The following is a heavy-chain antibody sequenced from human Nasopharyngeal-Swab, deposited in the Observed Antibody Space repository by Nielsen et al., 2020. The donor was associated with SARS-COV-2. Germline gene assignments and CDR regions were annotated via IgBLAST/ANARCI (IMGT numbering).Heavy chain of an antibody. CDR3: ARGPWKQWLVLLVASPFDY. J-gene: IGHJ4*02. Sequence: GESLKISCAASGFTFSSYGMHWVRQAPGKGLEWVAVISYDGSNKYYADSVKGRFTISRDNSKNTLYLQMSSLRAEDTAVYYCARGPWKQWLVLLVASPFDYWGQGTLVTVSS. CDR2: ISYDGSNK. V-gene: IGHV3-30*03. D-gene: IGHD6-19*01. CDR1: GFTFSSYG.